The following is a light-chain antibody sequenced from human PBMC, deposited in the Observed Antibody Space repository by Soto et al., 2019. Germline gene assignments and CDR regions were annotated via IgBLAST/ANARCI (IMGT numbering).Light chain of an antibody. CDR3: QQYDNWPET. CDR1: QSVSSN. Sequence: EIVMTQSPATRSVSPGEGASLSCRASQSVSSNLAWYQQKPGQAPRLLIFGASTRATGFPARFSGSRSGTEFTRPISSLQSEDFAVYYCQQYDNWPETFGQGTKVEIK. V-gene: IGKV3-15*01. CDR2: GAS. J-gene: IGKJ1*01.